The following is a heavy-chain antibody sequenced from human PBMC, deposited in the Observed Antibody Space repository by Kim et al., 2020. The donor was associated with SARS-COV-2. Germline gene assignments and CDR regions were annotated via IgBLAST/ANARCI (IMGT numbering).Heavy chain of an antibody. CDR2: ISGSGGST. D-gene: IGHD4-17*01. CDR3: AKVESYHPNYVDPRGRFDP. CDR1: GFTFSSYA. V-gene: IGHV3-23*01. J-gene: IGHJ5*02. Sequence: GGSLRLSCAASGFTFSSYAMSWVRQAPGKGLEWVSAISGSGGSTYYADSVKGRFTISRDNSKNTQYLQMNSLRAEDTAVYYCAKVESYHPNYVDPRGRFDPWGQGNLVTVS.